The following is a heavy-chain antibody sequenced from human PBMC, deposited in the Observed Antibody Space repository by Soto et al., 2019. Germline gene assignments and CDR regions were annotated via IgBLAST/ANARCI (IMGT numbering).Heavy chain of an antibody. D-gene: IGHD1-26*01. Sequence: QVQLVQSGPEVKKPGASVKVSCKGSGYTFSNYGVTWVRQAPGQGLERLGWVSAYNRNTDYAQKFEDRATMTIDTSTNTAYLELRGLTPDGTAVYYCARERRWEPLLYWGQGTLIVVSP. CDR1: GYTFSNYG. CDR2: VSAYNRNT. J-gene: IGHJ4*02. CDR3: ARERRWEPLLY. V-gene: IGHV1-18*01.